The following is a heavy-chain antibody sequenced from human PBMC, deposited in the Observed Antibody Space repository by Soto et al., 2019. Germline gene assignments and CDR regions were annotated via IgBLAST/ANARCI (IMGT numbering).Heavy chain of an antibody. V-gene: IGHV1-18*01. CDR2: ISAYSDYT. D-gene: IGHD3-3*02. CDR3: AKDRPRVTQHFVDVY. Sequence: QIQLVQSGAEVKKPGASVKVSCKTSGYTFTDHGISWVRQVPGQGFEWMGWISAYSDYTAYAQKFQGRVTLTTDKRTQNAYMELRGLTSDDTAVYCLAKDRPRVTQHFVDVYWGKGTVVTVSS. CDR1: GYTFTDHG. J-gene: IGHJ4*02.